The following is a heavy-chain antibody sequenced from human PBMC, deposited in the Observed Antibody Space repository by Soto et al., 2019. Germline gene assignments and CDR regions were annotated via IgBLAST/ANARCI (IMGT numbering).Heavy chain of an antibody. D-gene: IGHD3-3*02. CDR2: ISSSSSTI. J-gene: IGHJ4*02. V-gene: IGHV3-48*01. CDR1: GFTFSSYS. CDR3: ATHSRIFGLL. Sequence: GGSLRLSCAASGFTFSSYSMNWVRQAPGKGLEWVSYISSSSSTIYYADSVKGRFTISRDNAKNSLYLQMNSLRAEDTAVYYCATHSRIFGLLWGQGTLVTVSS.